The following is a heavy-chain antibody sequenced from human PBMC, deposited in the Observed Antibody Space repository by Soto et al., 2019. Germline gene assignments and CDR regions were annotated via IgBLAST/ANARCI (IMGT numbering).Heavy chain of an antibody. V-gene: IGHV3-23*01. CDR1: GFTFNTFD. Sequence: EVQLLESGGGLVQPGGSLRLSCAASGFTFNTFDMTWVSQAPGKGLEWVSVIRGADGRTYYADSLKGRFTISRDNSKNTLFLQVTSLIVEDTAVYYCVKGAWCDDWGQGTLVTVSS. D-gene: IGHD6-19*01. CDR2: IRGADGRT. J-gene: IGHJ4*02. CDR3: VKGAWCDD.